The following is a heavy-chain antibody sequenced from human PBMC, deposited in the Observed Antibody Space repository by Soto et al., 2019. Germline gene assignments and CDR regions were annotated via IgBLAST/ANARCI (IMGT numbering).Heavy chain of an antibody. V-gene: IGHV3-64*02. D-gene: IGHD3-9*01. J-gene: IGHJ4*02. CDR2: ISRSGDRT. CDR3: ARDADTTGHYSHFDL. CDR1: GFTFSSYN. Sequence: EVQLVESGEGLVQPGGSLRLSCAASGFTFSSYNIHWIRQAPGKGLEFVSAISRSGDRTYYADSVKGRFTVSRDDSRNMVYLEMSGLRAEDTAEYFCARDADTTGHYSHFDLWGRGALVAVS.